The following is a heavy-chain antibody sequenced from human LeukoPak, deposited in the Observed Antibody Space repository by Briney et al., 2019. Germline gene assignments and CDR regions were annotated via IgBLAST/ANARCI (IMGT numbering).Heavy chain of an antibody. CDR1: GYTFTGYY. CDR2: INPNSGGT. CDR3: ARGSEMATMVYYYYYYMDV. V-gene: IGHV1-2*02. Sequence: ASVKVSCKASGYTFTGYYMHWVRQAPGQGLEWMGWINPNSGGTNYAQKFQGRVTMTRDTSISTAYMELSRLRSDDTAVYYCARGSEMATMVYYYYYYMDVWGKGTTVTVSS. J-gene: IGHJ6*03. D-gene: IGHD5-24*01.